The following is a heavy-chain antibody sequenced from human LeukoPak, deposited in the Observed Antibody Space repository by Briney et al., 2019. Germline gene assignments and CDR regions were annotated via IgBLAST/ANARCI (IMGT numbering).Heavy chain of an antibody. D-gene: IGHD2-2*01. CDR2: ISGSGGTT. CDR1: GFTFSSYA. J-gene: IGHJ5*02. CDR3: PKDGGGTSCCNWFDP. Sequence: GGSLRLSCAASGFTFSSYAMSWVRQAPGKGLEWVSGISGSGGTTYYPDSVKGRFPISRDNSKNSLYLQLNSLRADDTAVYYCPKDGGGTSCCNWFDPWGQETLVTVSS. V-gene: IGHV3-23*01.